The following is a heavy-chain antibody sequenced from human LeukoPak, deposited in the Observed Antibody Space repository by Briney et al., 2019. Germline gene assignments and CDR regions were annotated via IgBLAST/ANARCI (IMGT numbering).Heavy chain of an antibody. CDR1: GGSISSGSYY. CDR3: ARVNDYWSGYNCFDP. CDR2: IYTSGST. D-gene: IGHD3-3*01. J-gene: IGHJ5*02. V-gene: IGHV4-61*02. Sequence: SETLSLTCTVSGGSISSGSYYWSWIRQPAGKGLEWIGRIYTSGSTNYNPSLKSRVTISVDTSKNQFSLKLSSVTAADSAVYYRARVNDYWSGYNCFDPWGQGTLVTVSS.